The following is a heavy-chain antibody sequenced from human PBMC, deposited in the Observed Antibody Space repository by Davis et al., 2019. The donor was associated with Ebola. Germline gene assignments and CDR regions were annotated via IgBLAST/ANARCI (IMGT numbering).Heavy chain of an antibody. CDR2: VYYSGYT. D-gene: IGHD2-2*01. V-gene: IGHV4-59*08. J-gene: IGHJ3*01. CDR1: GVSISTHY. Sequence: PGGSLRLSCTVSGVSISTHYWNWIRQPPGKGLEWIGSVYYSGYTNYSPSLKSRVTISIDTSKNKFSLKLSSVTAADTAVYYCARGGLVPAALYLWGQGTMVTVSS. CDR3: ARGGLVPAALYL.